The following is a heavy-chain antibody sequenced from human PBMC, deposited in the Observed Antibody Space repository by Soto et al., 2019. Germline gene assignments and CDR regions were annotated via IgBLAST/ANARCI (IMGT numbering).Heavy chain of an antibody. V-gene: IGHV1-8*01. CDR3: ARGLSIAAAGYFDY. CDR1: GYTFTSYD. Sequence: QVQLVQSGAEVKKPGASVKVSCKASGYTFTSYDINWVRQATGQGLEWMGWMNPNSGNTGYAQKFQGRVTMTRNTSIGTAYMERSSLRSEDTAVYYCARGLSIAAAGYFDYWGQGTLVTVSS. CDR2: MNPNSGNT. D-gene: IGHD6-13*01. J-gene: IGHJ4*02.